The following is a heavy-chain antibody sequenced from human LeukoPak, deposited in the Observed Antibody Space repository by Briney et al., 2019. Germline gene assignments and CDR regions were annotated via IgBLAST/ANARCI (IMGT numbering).Heavy chain of an antibody. CDR1: GGTFSSYA. V-gene: IGHV1-69*13. D-gene: IGHD3/OR15-3a*01. J-gene: IGHJ3*02. CDR2: IIPIFGTA. Sequence: GASVKVSCKASGGTFSSYAISWVRQAPGQGLEWMGGIIPIFGTANYAQKFQGRVTITADESTSTAYMELSSLRFEDTAVYYCARDSPLWTGAFDIWGQGTMVTVSS. CDR3: ARDSPLWTGAFDI.